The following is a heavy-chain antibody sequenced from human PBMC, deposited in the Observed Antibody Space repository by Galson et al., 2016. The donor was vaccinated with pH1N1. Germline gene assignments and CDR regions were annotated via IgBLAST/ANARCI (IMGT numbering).Heavy chain of an antibody. V-gene: IGHV3-74*01. Sequence: SLRLSCATSGFSFSSYWFHWVRQDPAKGLVWVARIDEDGETTNYADSVRGRFTIYRDNAKNTLYLGMNSLRAEDTAVYSCARDLCGREDYWGQGTLVTVSS. J-gene: IGHJ4*02. D-gene: IGHD1-26*01. CDR1: GFSFSSYW. CDR3: ARDLCGREDY. CDR2: IDEDGETT.